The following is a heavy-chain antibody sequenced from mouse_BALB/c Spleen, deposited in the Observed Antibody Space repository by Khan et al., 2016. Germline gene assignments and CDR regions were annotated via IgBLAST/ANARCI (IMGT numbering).Heavy chain of an antibody. J-gene: IGHJ3*01. CDR3: ARRSTFGFAY. Sequence: EVKLLESGGGLVQPGGSLKLSCAASGCDFSRYWMSWVRQAPGKGLEWIGEINPDSSTINYTPSLKDKFIISRDNAKNTLYLQMSKVRSEDTALYYCARRSTFGFAYWGQGTLVTVSA. CDR2: INPDSSTI. V-gene: IGHV4-1*02. D-gene: IGHD2-1*01. CDR1: GCDFSRYW.